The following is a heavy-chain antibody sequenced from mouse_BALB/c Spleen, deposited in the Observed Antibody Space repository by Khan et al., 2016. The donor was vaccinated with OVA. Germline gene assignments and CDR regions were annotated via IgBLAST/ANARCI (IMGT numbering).Heavy chain of an antibody. D-gene: IGHD4-1*01. Sequence: EVQLQESGPGLVKPSQSLSLTCTVAGYSITSDYAWNWIRQFPGNKLEWMGYISYSGSTGYNPSLKSRISITRDTSKNQFFLQLNSVTTEDTVTXYCASELGRYYAMDDWGQGTSVTVSS. CDR3: ASELGRYYAMDD. V-gene: IGHV3-2*02. CDR1: GYSITSDYA. CDR2: ISYSGST. J-gene: IGHJ4*01.